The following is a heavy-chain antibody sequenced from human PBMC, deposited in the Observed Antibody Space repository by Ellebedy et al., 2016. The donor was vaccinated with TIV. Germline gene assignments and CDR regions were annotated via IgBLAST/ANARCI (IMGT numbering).Heavy chain of an antibody. J-gene: IGHJ6*02. CDR2: ISSSSSTI. V-gene: IGHV3-48*04. CDR1: GFTFSSYS. CDR3: ARDKIVPVVYYYYYGMDV. D-gene: IGHD2-2*01. Sequence: GESLKISXAASGFTFSSYSMNWVRQAPGKGLEWVSYISSSSSTIYYADSVKGRFTISRDNAKNSLYLQMNSLRAEDTAVYYCARDKIVPVVYYYYYGMDVWGQGTTVTVS.